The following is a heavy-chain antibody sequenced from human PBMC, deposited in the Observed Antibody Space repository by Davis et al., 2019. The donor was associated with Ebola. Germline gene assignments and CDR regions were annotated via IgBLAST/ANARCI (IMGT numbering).Heavy chain of an antibody. J-gene: IGHJ4*02. Sequence: SVKVSCKASGYTFTSYGISWVRQAPGQGLEWMGRIIPILGIANYAQKFQGRVTITADKSTSTAYMELSSLRSEDTAVYYCARDLGTAMAPGWGQGTLVTVSS. CDR2: IIPILGIA. CDR3: ARDLGTAMAPG. CDR1: GYTFTSYG. D-gene: IGHD5-18*01. V-gene: IGHV1-69*04.